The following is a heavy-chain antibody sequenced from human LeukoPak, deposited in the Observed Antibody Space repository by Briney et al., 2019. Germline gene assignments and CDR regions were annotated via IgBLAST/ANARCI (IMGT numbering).Heavy chain of an antibody. CDR3: TRSGYRHPYHFDS. D-gene: IGHD3-22*01. Sequence: GGSLRLSCAASGFTFSSYWMSWVRQAPGKGLGWVSVLYTGGGTDHADSVKGRFTISRDNSKNTLSLQMNSLRAEDTAIYYCTRSGYRHPYHFDSWGQGTLVTVSS. J-gene: IGHJ4*02. CDR2: LYTGGGT. CDR1: GFTFSSYW. V-gene: IGHV3-53*01.